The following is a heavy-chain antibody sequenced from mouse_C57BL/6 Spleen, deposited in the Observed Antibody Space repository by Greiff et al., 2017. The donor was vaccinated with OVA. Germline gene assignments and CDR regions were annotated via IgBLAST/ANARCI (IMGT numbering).Heavy chain of an antibody. CDR3: ARMCAKVGDFDY. Sequence: QVQLQQPGAELVKPGASVKLSCKASGYTFTSYWMHWVKQRPGQGLEWIGMIHPNSGSTNYNEKFKSKATLTVDKSSSTAYMQLSSLTSEDSAVYYCARMCAKVGDFDYWGQGTTLTVSS. CDR2: IHPNSGST. D-gene: IGHD1-1*01. CDR1: GYTFTSYW. V-gene: IGHV1-64*01. J-gene: IGHJ2*01.